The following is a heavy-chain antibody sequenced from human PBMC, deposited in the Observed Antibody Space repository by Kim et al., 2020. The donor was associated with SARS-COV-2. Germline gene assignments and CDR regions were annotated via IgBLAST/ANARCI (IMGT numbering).Heavy chain of an antibody. CDR3: SRDGITMVRGVSYYYGMDV. CDR1: GGSISSYY. CDR2: IYYSGST. Sequence: SETLSLTCTVSGGSISSYYWSWIRQPPGKGLEWIGYIYYSGSTNYNPSLKSRVTISVDTSKNQFSLKLSSVTAADTAVYYCSRDGITMVRGVSYYYGMDVWGQGTTVTVSS. D-gene: IGHD3-10*01. V-gene: IGHV4-59*01. J-gene: IGHJ6*02.